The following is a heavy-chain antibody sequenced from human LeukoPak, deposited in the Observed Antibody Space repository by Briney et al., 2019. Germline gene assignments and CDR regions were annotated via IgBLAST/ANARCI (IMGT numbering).Heavy chain of an antibody. Sequence: ASVKVSCKASGYTFTGYYMHWVRQAPGQGLEWMGWINPNSGGTNYAQKFQGRVTITRDTSISTAYMELSRLRSDDTAVYYCANSYCSSTSCYDLAAFDIWGQGTMVTVSS. D-gene: IGHD2-2*01. V-gene: IGHV1-2*02. CDR3: ANSYCSSTSCYDLAAFDI. CDR2: INPNSGGT. CDR1: GYTFTGYY. J-gene: IGHJ3*02.